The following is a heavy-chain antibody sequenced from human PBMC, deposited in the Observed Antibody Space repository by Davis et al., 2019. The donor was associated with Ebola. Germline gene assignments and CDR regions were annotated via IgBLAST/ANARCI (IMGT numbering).Heavy chain of an antibody. V-gene: IGHV1-8*01. J-gene: IGHJ4*02. CDR3: ARRERWGQEDY. CDR1: GYTFTSYD. CDR2: MNPNSGNT. D-gene: IGHD1-26*01. Sequence: AASVKVSCKASGYTFTSYDINWARPATGQGLEWMGWMNPNSGNTGYAQKFQGRVTMTRNTSINTAYMELSSLRSEDTAVYYCARRERWGQEDYWGQGTLVTVSS.